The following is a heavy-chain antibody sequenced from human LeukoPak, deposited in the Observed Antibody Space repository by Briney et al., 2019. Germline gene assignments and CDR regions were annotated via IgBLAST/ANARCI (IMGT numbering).Heavy chain of an antibody. CDR1: GFTFSSYA. CDR3: ARDRPGTVTTFDY. CDR2: ISYDGSNK. Sequence: GGSLRLSCAASGFTFSSYAMHWVRQAPGKGLEWVAVISYDGSNKYYADSVKGRFTISRDNSKNTLYLQMNSLRAEDTAVYYCARDRPGTVTTFDYWGQGTLVTVSS. J-gene: IGHJ4*02. D-gene: IGHD4-17*01. V-gene: IGHV3-30*04.